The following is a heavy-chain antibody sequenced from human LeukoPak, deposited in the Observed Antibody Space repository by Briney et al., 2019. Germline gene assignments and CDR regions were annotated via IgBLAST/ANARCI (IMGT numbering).Heavy chain of an antibody. CDR3: ARVQLVLGAFDI. V-gene: IGHV1-3*01. CDR2: INAGNGNT. J-gene: IGHJ3*02. D-gene: IGHD6-13*01. CDR1: GYTFTSYA. Sequence: ASVTVSCKASGYTFTSYAMHWVRQAPGQRLEWMGWINAGNGNTKYSQKFQGRVTITRDTSASTAYMELSSLRSEDTAVYYCARVQLVLGAFDIWGQGTMVTVSS.